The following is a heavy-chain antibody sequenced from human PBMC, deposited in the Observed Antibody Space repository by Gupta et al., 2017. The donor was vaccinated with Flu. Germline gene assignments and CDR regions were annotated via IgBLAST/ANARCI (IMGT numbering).Heavy chain of an antibody. V-gene: IGHV4-59*12. CDR1: GGSISSNH. CDR3: AREEYGLDY. J-gene: IGHJ4*02. Sequence: QVQLQESGAGLVKPSETLSLTCTVSGGSISSNHWSWIRQPPGKGLEWIGHIYHSGSTSYNPSLRSRVTISIDTSKNQFSLTLHAVTAADTAVYYCAREEYGLDYWGQGTLVTVSS. D-gene: IGHD6-6*01. CDR2: IYHSGST.